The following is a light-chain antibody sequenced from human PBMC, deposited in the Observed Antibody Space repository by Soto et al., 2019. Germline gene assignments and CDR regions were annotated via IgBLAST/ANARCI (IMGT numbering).Light chain of an antibody. CDR3: QQTNFFPPP. J-gene: IGKJ4*01. V-gene: IGKV1-12*01. CDR1: QSISNQ. CDR2: AAS. Sequence: RVAGTSQASQSISNQLAWYQQKPGKAPKLLIYAASSLQSGVPSRFSGSRSGTDFTLTISSLQPEDFAPYYCQQTNFFPPPFCGGANVAIK.